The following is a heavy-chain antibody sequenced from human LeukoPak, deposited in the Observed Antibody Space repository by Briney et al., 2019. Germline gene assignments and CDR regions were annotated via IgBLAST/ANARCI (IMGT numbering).Heavy chain of an antibody. J-gene: IGHJ4*02. CDR2: ISYQGSNA. CDR3: ARDLVYSSGWFAGELDH. CDR1: GFAFSSDA. Sequence: GGSPRLSCSASGFAFSSDAMHWVRQAPGRGLEWLAVISYQGSNADHAESVRGRFTISRDNSKNTLFLQMNSLRPEDTAVYYCARDLVYSSGWFAGELDHWGLGTLVIVSS. V-gene: IGHV3-30*04. D-gene: IGHD6-19*01.